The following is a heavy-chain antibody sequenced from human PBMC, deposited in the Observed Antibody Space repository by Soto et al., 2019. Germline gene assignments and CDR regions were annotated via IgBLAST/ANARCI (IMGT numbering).Heavy chain of an antibody. CDR2: ISGSGGST. Sequence: EVQLLESGGGLVQPGGSLRLSCAASGFTFSSYAMSWVRQAPGKGLEWVSAISGSGGSTYYADSVKGRFTISRDNSNNTLYLQMTSLRAEETAVYYCAKTLLAAGPAEYFQHWGQGTLVTVSS. J-gene: IGHJ1*01. D-gene: IGHD6-13*01. CDR1: GFTFSSYA. V-gene: IGHV3-23*01. CDR3: AKTLLAAGPAEYFQH.